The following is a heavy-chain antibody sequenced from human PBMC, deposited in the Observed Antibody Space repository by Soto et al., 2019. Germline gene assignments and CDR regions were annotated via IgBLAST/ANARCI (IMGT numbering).Heavy chain of an antibody. Sequence: SVKVSCKASGGTFSSYAISWVRQAPGQGLEWMGGIIPIFGTANYAQKFQGRVTITADESRSTAYMELSSLRSQDTAVYYCARGAAAGTGWFDTWGQGTRVTVSS. V-gene: IGHV1-69*13. CDR1: GGTFSSYA. CDR3: ARGAAAGTGWFDT. D-gene: IGHD6-13*01. J-gene: IGHJ5*02. CDR2: IIPIFGTA.